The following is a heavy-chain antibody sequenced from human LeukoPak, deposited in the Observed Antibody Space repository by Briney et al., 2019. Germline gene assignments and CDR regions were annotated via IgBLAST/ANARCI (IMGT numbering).Heavy chain of an antibody. D-gene: IGHD5-18*01. CDR2: ISGSGGST. CDR3: AKHPPRRDTAMVLFDY. V-gene: IGHV3-23*01. J-gene: IGHJ4*02. CDR1: GFTFSSYA. Sequence: GGSLRLSCAASGFTFSSYAMSWVRQAPGKGLEWVSAISGSGGSTYYADSVKGRFTISRDNSKNTLYLQMNSLRAEDTAVYYCAKHPPRRDTAMVLFDYWGQGTLVTVSS.